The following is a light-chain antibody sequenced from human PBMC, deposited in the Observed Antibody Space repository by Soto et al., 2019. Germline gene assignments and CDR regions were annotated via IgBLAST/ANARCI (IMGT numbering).Light chain of an antibody. J-gene: IGKJ1*01. CDR3: QQL. CDR1: QSVSSSY. Sequence: EIVLTQSPGTLSLSPGERATLSCRASQSVSSSYLAWYQQKPGQAPRLLIYGASSRATGIPDRFSGSGSGTDFTLTISRVEPEYYAVYHCQQLFGQGTKVDIQ. V-gene: IGKV3-20*01. CDR2: GAS.